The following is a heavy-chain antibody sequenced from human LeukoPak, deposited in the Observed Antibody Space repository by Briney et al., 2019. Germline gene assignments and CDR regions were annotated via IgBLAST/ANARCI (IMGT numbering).Heavy chain of an antibody. Sequence: GGSLRLSCAASGFTFSSHWMNWVRQAPGKGLEWVANIKRDGNEKNYVDSVKGRFSISRDNAKNSLYLQMDSLRAEDTAVYYCAKEGAYPIITYDSWGQGALVTVSS. J-gene: IGHJ5*01. D-gene: IGHD3-10*01. V-gene: IGHV3-7*01. CDR2: IKRDGNEK. CDR3: AKEGAYPIITYDS. CDR1: GFTFSSHW.